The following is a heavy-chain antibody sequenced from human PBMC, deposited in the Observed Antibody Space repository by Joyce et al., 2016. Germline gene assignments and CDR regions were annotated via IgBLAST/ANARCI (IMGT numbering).Heavy chain of an antibody. CDR1: GYTFTDYY. Sequence: QVQLVQSGAEVKKPGASVKVSCKASGYTFTDYYIHWVRQAPGQGLECMGRINLNRGGTDYPQKFQGRVTMTRDTSIRTAYMELTGLRSDDTAVYYCARGDLRTSSPLFWYFALWGRGTLVTVSS. CDR2: INLNRGGT. CDR3: ARGDLRTSSPLFWYFAL. J-gene: IGHJ2*01. V-gene: IGHV1-2*02. D-gene: IGHD2-2*01.